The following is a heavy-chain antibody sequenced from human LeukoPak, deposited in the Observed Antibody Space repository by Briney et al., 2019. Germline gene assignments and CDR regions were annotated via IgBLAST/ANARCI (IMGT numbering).Heavy chain of an antibody. CDR3: ASRTWVGAGYYAFDI. J-gene: IGHJ3*02. D-gene: IGHD1-26*01. V-gene: IGHV1-2*02. CDR1: GYTFTGYY. CDR2: INPNSGGT. Sequence: GASVKVSCKASGYTFTGYYMHWVRQAPGQGLEWMGWINPNSGGTNYAQKFQGRVTMTRDTSISTAYMELSRLRSDDTAVYYCASRTWVGAGYYAFDIWGQGTMVTVSS.